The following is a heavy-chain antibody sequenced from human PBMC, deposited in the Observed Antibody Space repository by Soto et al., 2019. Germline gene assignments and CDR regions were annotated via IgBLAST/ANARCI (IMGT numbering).Heavy chain of an antibody. D-gene: IGHD3-16*01. Sequence: EVQLVESGGGLVKPGGSLRLSCAASGFTFSYAWMNWVRQAPGKGLEWVGRIKNKTDGGTTDYAAPVKGRFTISRDDSKNTLYLQMNSLKTEDTGVYYCTAHFGEVGPTPSGYYYYGMDVWGQGTTVTVSS. CDR2: IKNKTDGGTT. J-gene: IGHJ6*02. V-gene: IGHV3-15*07. CDR1: GFTFSYAW. CDR3: TAHFGEVGPTPSGYYYYGMDV.